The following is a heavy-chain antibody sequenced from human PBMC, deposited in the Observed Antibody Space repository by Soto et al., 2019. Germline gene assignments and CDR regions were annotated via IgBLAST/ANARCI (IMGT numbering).Heavy chain of an antibody. J-gene: IGHJ4*02. CDR3: ARRTGSGWFFDS. CDR2: INHSGNT. Sequence: QVQLQQWGAGLLKPSETLSLTCAVYGGSFSGYYWNWIRQSPGKGLEWIGKINHSGNTNQNPSLKSRVTISVDTSKNPFSLKLTSVTAADTAVYYCARRTGSGWFFDSWGQGTLVIVSS. CDR1: GGSFSGYY. D-gene: IGHD6-19*01. V-gene: IGHV4-34*01.